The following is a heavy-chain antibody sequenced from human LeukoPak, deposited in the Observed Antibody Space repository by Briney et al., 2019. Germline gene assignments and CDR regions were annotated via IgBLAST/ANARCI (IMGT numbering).Heavy chain of an antibody. J-gene: IGHJ5*02. V-gene: IGHV4-59*01. CDR3: AREVYYGSASPTPPWFDP. CDR1: GVSISSYY. D-gene: IGHD3-10*01. CDR2: IYSRGNT. Sequence: SETLSLTCTVSGVSISSYYWSWIRQPPGKGLEWIGYIYSRGNTNYSPSLKSRVAISIDTSKNQLSLKLSSVTAADTALYYCAREVYYGSASPTPPWFDPWGQGILVTVS.